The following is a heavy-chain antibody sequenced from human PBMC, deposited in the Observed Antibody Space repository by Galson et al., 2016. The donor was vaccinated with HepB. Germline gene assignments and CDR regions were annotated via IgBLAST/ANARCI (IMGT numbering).Heavy chain of an antibody. CDR2: ISVFKGDI. J-gene: IGHJ6*04. CDR3: AIDSDGYYGNYYGMEV. V-gene: IGHV1-18*01. Sequence: SVKVSCKASGYMFNKYGISWVRQAPGQGLEWMGWISVFKGDIKYAQKVQGRVTKTTDTSTNTVYMGLRSLRSDDTAVYYCAIDSDGYYGNYYGMEVWGKGTTVTVAS. CDR1: GYMFNKYG. D-gene: IGHD5-24*01.